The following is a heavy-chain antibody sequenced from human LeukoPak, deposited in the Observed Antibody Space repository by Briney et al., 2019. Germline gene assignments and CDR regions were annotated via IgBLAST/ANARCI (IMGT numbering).Heavy chain of an antibody. CDR1: GGSFSGYY. Sequence: PSETLSLTCAVYGGSFSGYYWSWIRQPPGKGLEWIGEINHSGSTNYNPSLKSRVTISVDTSKNQFSLKLSSVTAADTAVYYCAREIPSRYFDLWGRGTLVTVSS. CDR2: INHSGST. D-gene: IGHD2-2*01. J-gene: IGHJ2*01. CDR3: AREIPSRYFDL. V-gene: IGHV4-34*01.